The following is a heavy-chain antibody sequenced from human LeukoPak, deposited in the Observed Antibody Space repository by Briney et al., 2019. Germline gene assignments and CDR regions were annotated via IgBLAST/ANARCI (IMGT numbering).Heavy chain of an antibody. D-gene: IGHD3-22*01. CDR1: GFTFSSYS. CDR3: ARGLYYDSSGYEPLDY. Sequence: GGSLRLSCAASGFTFSSYSMNWVRQAPGKGLEWVSSISSSSSYIYYAGSVKGRFTISRDNAKNSLYLQMNSLRAEDTAVYYCARGLYYDSSGYEPLDYWGQGTLVTVSS. V-gene: IGHV3-21*01. J-gene: IGHJ4*02. CDR2: ISSSSSYI.